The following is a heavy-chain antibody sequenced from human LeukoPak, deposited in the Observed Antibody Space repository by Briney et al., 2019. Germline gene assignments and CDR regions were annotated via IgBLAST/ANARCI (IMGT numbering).Heavy chain of an antibody. V-gene: IGHV3-30-3*01. CDR2: ISYDGSNK. J-gene: IGHJ4*02. D-gene: IGHD3-22*01. CDR3: ATGGGFYYSH. Sequence: GRSLRLSCAASGFTFSSYAMHWVRQAPGKGLEWVAVISYDGSNKYYADSVKGRFTISKDNSKNTLYVQMDSLRVDDTAVYYCATGGGFYYSHWGQGTLVIVSS. CDR1: GFTFSSYA.